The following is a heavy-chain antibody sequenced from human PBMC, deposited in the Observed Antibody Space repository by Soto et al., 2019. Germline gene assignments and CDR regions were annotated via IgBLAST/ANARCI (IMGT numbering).Heavy chain of an antibody. CDR2: ISGSGGST. J-gene: IGHJ4*02. CDR3: AKDGLVVVVPTGDY. V-gene: IGHV3-23*01. CDR1: GFTFSSYA. Sequence: PGGSLRLSCAASGFTFSSYAMSWVRQAPGKGLEWVSAISGSGGSTYYADSVKGRFTISRDNSKNTLYLQMNSLRAENTAVYYCAKDGLVVVVPTGDYWGQGTLVTVSS. D-gene: IGHD3-22*01.